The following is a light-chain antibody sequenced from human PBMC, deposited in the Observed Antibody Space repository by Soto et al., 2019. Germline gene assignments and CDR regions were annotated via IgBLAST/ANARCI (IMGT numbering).Light chain of an antibody. CDR1: SSDNGGYNF. Sequence: QSVLTQPASVSGSPGQSITISCTGTSSDNGGYNFVSWYQQHPGKAAKLMIYDVANRPSGVSNRFSGSKSGNTASLTISGLQAEDEADYYCCSYTSINNTLLFGTGTKVTVL. J-gene: IGLJ1*01. CDR3: CSYTSINNTLL. CDR2: DVA. V-gene: IGLV2-14*01.